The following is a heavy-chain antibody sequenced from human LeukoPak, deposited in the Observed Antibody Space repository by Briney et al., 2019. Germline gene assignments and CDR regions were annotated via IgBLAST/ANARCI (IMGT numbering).Heavy chain of an antibody. J-gene: IGHJ6*02. CDR1: GFTFSTYA. CDR3: ARDHFGSGYYYYGMDV. CDR2: ISSSNSYI. V-gene: IGHV3-21*01. D-gene: IGHD3-10*01. Sequence: GGSLRLSCAASGFTFSTYAMSWVRQAPGKGLEWVSSISSSNSYIYYADSVKGRFTISRDNAENSLYLQMNSLRAEDTAVYYCARDHFGSGYYYYGMDVWGQGTTVTVSS.